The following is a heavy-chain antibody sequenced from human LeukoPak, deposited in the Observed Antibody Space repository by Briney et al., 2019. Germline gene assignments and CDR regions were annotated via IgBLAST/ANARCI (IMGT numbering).Heavy chain of an antibody. CDR1: GYTFTSYD. V-gene: IGHV1-18*01. CDR3: ARGDSSSWYPLNYYYYYYKDV. Sequence: ASVKVSCKASGYTFTSYDINWVRQATGQGLEWMGWISAYNGNTNYAQKLQGRVTMTTDTSTSTAYMELRSLRSDDTAVYYCARGDSSSWYPLNYYYYYYKDVWGKGTTVTVSS. J-gene: IGHJ6*03. CDR2: ISAYNGNT. D-gene: IGHD6-13*01.